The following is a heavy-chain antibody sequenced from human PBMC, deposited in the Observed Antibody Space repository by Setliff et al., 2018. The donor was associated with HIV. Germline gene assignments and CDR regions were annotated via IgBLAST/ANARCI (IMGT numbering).Heavy chain of an antibody. Sequence: SETLSVTCTVSGGSISSYYWSWIRQPPGKGLEWIGYIYYSGSTNYNPSLKSRVTISVDTSKNQFSLKLSSVIAADTAVYYCARIFGDQGYYYGMDVWGQGTTVTVSS. V-gene: IGHV4-59*01. J-gene: IGHJ6*02. CDR3: ARIFGDQGYYYGMDV. CDR1: GGSISSYY. D-gene: IGHD3-3*01. CDR2: IYYSGST.